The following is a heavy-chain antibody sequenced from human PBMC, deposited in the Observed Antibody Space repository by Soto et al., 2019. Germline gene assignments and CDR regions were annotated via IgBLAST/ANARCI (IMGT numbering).Heavy chain of an antibody. J-gene: IGHJ4*02. V-gene: IGHV4-34*01. CDR2: IHHSGRT. CDR1: GGSISGYY. D-gene: IGHD2-21*02. CDR3: ARGGDWQFDY. Sequence: SETLSLTCPVSGGSISGYYWSWIRQPPGKGLEWIGEIHHSGRTNYNPSFKSRVTILVEKSKNQVSLELSSMTAADTAVYYCARGGDWQFDYWGQGTLVTVSS.